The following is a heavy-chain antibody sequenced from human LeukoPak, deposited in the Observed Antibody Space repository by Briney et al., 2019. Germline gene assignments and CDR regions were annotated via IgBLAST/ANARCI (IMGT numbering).Heavy chain of an antibody. D-gene: IGHD3-3*01. J-gene: IGHJ3*02. CDR1: GYSFTSYW. CDR2: IYPGDSDT. Sequence: GESLKISCKGSGYSFTSYWIGWVRQMPGKGLEWMGIIYPGDSDTRYSPSFQGQVTISADKSISTAYLQWSSLKASDTAMYYCARILDRAFGVVIGDDAFDIWGQGTMVTVSS. CDR3: ARILDRAFGVVIGDDAFDI. V-gene: IGHV5-51*01.